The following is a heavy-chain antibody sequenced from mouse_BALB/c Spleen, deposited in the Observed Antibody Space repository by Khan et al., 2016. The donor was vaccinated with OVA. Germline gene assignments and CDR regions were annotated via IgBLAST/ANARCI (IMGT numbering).Heavy chain of an antibody. CDR2: ITYSGNT. CDR3: ERSYGSWAMDY. V-gene: IGHV3-8*02. CDR1: GDSITSGF. J-gene: IGHJ4*01. D-gene: IGHD1-1*01. Sequence: EVQLVETGPSLVKPSQTLSLTCSVTGDSITSGFWNWIRQFPGNKFEYMVYITYSGNTYYNPSLKSRLSITPDTSKSQYYLQLNSVTTEDTATYYCERSYGSWAMDYWGQGTSVTVSS.